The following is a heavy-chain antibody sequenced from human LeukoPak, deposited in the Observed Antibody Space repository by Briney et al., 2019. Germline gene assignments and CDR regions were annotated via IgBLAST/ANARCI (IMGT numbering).Heavy chain of an antibody. Sequence: ASVKVSCKASGYTFTSYYMHWVRQAPGQGLEWMGIINPSGGSTSYAQKFQGRVTMTRDTSTSTVYMELSSLRSEDTAVYYCARSAGGSGWYEGHTNWFDPWGQGTLVTVSS. CDR3: ARSAGGSGWYEGHTNWFDP. D-gene: IGHD6-19*01. CDR1: GYTFTSYY. J-gene: IGHJ5*02. CDR2: INPSGGST. V-gene: IGHV1-46*01.